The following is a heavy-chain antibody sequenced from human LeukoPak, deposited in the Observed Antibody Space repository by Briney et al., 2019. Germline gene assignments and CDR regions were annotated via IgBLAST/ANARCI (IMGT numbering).Heavy chain of an antibody. Sequence: GGSLRLSCAASGFTFDDYAMHWVRQAPGKGLEWVSDISWNSGSIGYADSVKGRFTISRGNAKNSLYLQMNSLRAEDTALYYCAKDMGYYYDSSGYLAPYFDYWGQGTLVTVSS. J-gene: IGHJ4*02. V-gene: IGHV3-9*01. D-gene: IGHD3-22*01. CDR2: ISWNSGSI. CDR3: AKDMGYYYDSSGYLAPYFDY. CDR1: GFTFDDYA.